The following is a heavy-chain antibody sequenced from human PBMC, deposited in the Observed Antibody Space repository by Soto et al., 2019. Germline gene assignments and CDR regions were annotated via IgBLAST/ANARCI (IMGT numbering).Heavy chain of an antibody. Sequence: QVQLQESGPGLVKPSQTLPLTCTVSGGSISSGGYYWSWIRQHPGKGLEWFGYIYYSGSTYYNPSRRSRVSRSVDTSKNQFSLKLSSVTAADTAVYYCARSPEATVTAFDYWGQGTLVTVSS. CDR3: ARSPEATVTAFDY. D-gene: IGHD4-17*01. V-gene: IGHV4-31*03. CDR1: GGSISSGGYY. CDR2: IYYSGST. J-gene: IGHJ4*02.